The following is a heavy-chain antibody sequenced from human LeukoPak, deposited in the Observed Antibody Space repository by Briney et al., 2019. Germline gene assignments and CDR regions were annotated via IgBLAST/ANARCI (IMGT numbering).Heavy chain of an antibody. CDR1: GGSISSSSYY. D-gene: IGHD7-27*01. V-gene: IGHV4-39*01. J-gene: IGHJ6*03. CDR2: IYYSGST. CDR3: ARHSSGDENYYYYYMDV. Sequence: SETLSLTCTVSGGSISSSSYYWGWIRQPPGKGLEWMGSIYYSGSTYYNPSLKSRVTISVDTSKNQFSLKLSSVTAADTAVYYCARHSSGDENYYYYYMDVWGKGTTVTVSS.